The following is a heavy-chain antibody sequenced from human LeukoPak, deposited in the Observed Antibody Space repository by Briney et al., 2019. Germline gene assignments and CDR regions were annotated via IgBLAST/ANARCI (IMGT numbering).Heavy chain of an antibody. CDR3: ARTPIAARQIDY. Sequence: GGSLRLSCAASGFTFSSYAMHWVRQAPGKGLEWVAVISYVGSNKYYADSVKGRFTISRDNSKNTLYLQMNSLRAEDTAVYYCARTPIAARQIDYWGQGTLVTVSS. CDR2: ISYVGSNK. D-gene: IGHD6-6*01. V-gene: IGHV3-30-3*01. CDR1: GFTFSSYA. J-gene: IGHJ4*02.